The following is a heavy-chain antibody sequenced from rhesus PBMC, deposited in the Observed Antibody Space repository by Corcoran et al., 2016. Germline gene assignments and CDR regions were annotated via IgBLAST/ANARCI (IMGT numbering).Heavy chain of an antibody. CDR1: GYSFTSYW. J-gene: IGHJ4*01. CDR2: IDPSDSDA. Sequence: EVQLVQSGAEVKRPGQALKISGKTSGYSFTSYWISWVRQMPGKGLEWLGAIDPSDSDARYSPSFQGQVTISADKSISTAYLQWSSLKASDTATYYCAKGRGNLDYWGQGVLVTVSS. CDR3: AKGRGNLDY. V-gene: IGHV5-2*01. D-gene: IGHD4-17*01.